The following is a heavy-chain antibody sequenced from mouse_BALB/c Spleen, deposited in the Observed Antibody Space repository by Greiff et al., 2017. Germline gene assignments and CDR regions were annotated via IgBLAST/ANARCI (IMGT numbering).Heavy chain of an antibody. CDR2: IYPGNVNT. V-gene: IGHV1S56*01. J-gene: IGHJ3*01. CDR3: ARGYDYDWFAY. D-gene: IGHD2-4*01. CDR1: GYTFTSYF. Sequence: QVQLKQSGPELVKPGASVRISCKASGYTFTSYFIHWVKQRPGQGLEWIGWIYPGNVNTKYNEKFKGKATLTADKSSSTAYMQLSSLTSEDSAVYFCARGYDYDWFAYWGQGTLVTVSA.